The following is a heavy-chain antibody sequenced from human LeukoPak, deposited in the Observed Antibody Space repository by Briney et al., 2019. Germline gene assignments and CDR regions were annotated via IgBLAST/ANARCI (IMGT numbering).Heavy chain of an antibody. CDR3: ARGRDYTYYYGSGSYIWFYP. Sequence: GGSLRLSCAASGFTFTSYEMNWVRQAPGQGLDWVSYISSSGSTIYYADSVKGRFTISRDNAKNSLYLQMNSLRAEDTAVYYCARGRDYTYYYGSGSYIWFYPWGQGTLVTVSS. D-gene: IGHD3-10*01. CDR1: GFTFTSYE. V-gene: IGHV3-48*03. J-gene: IGHJ5*02. CDR2: ISSSGSTI.